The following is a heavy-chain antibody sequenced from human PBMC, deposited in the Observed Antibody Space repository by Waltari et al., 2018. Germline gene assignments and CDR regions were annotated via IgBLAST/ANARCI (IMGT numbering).Heavy chain of an antibody. V-gene: IGHV3-7*01. CDR3: VRDHERGRYGMDV. J-gene: IGHJ6*02. CDR1: GLDFDVYR. D-gene: IGHD3-16*01. CDR2: INEDETER. Sequence: EVQLVESGGDLVQPGGSLRLSCGASGLDFDVYRMSWVRQAPGKGLEWVANINEDETERYYADSVRGRFTISRDNDQKALYLRMNSLRAEDTAVYYCVRDHERGRYGMDVWGQGTTVTVSS.